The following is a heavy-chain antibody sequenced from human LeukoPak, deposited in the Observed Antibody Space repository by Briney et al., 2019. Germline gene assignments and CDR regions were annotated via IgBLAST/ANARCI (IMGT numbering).Heavy chain of an antibody. CDR2: INHSGST. J-gene: IGHJ4*02. Sequence: GSLRLSCAASGFTFSSYSMNWVRQPPGKGLEWIGEINHSGSTNYNPSLKSRVTISVDTSKNQFSLKLSSVTAADTAVYYCARGLEYYDSSGYINWGQGTLVTVSS. CDR1: GFTFSSYS. V-gene: IGHV4-34*01. CDR3: ARGLEYYDSSGYIN. D-gene: IGHD3-22*01.